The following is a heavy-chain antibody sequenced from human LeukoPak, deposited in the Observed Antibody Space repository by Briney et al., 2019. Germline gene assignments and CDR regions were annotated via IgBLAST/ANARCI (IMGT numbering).Heavy chain of an antibody. CDR2: IWYDGGNK. J-gene: IGHJ4*02. V-gene: IGHV3-33*01. Sequence: GRSLSLSCAASGFTFSSYGMHWVRQAPGKGLEWVAVIWYDGGNKYYGDSVKGRFTISRDNSKNTLYLQMNSLRAEDTAVYYCASGPSIFGVSRYSPNFDYWGQGTLVTVSS. CDR1: GFTFSSYG. CDR3: ASGPSIFGVSRYSPNFDY. D-gene: IGHD3-3*01.